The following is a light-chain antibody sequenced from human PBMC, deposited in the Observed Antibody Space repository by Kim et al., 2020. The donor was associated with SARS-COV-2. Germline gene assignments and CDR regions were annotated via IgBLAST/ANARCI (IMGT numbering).Light chain of an antibody. CDR3: LLWYSGAVV. V-gene: IGLV7-46*01. J-gene: IGLJ2*01. CDR1: TGAVTSGHY. CDR2: DTS. Sequence: QAVVTQEPSLTVSPGGTVTLTCGSSTGAVTSGHYPYWFQQKPGQASRTLIYDTSNKHSWTPARFSGSLLGGKAALTLSGAQPEDEAEYYCLLWYSGAVVFGGGTQLTVL.